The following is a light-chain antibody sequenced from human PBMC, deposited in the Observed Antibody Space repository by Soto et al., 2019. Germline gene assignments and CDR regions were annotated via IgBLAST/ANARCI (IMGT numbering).Light chain of an antibody. V-gene: IGKV3-20*01. CDR1: QSVISSY. CDR2: GAS. J-gene: IGKJ3*01. Sequence: EIVMTQSPGTLSLSPGEKATLSCRASQSVISSYLAWYQQKPGQAPRLLIYGASSRATDIPDRFSGSGSGTDFTLTISTLDPEDYEVYYCQHYGSSPFTFGPGTKVYIK. CDR3: QHYGSSPFT.